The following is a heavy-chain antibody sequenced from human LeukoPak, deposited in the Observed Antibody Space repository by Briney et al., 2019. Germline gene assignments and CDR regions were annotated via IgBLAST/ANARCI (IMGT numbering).Heavy chain of an antibody. J-gene: IGHJ5*02. CDR2: ISYDGSNK. Sequence: PGGSLRLSCAASGFTFSSYGMHWVRQAPGKGLEWVAVISYDGSNKYYADSVKGRFTISRDNSKNTLYLQMNSLRAEDTAVYYCAKDRGYFDLGRVLTNWFDPWGQGTLVTVSS. CDR1: GFTFSSYG. D-gene: IGHD3-9*01. CDR3: AKDRGYFDLGRVLTNWFDP. V-gene: IGHV3-30*18.